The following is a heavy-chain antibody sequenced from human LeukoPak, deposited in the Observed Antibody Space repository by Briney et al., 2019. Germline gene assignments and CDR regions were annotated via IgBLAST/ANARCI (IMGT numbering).Heavy chain of an antibody. CDR3: GKGLNRDYSGIGDH. CDR2: MSGSGVYT. CDR1: GFTFSNYA. J-gene: IGHJ4*02. V-gene: IGHV3-23*01. D-gene: IGHD5-12*01. Sequence: PGGSLRLSCAGSGFTFSNYAMSWVRQAPGKGLEWVSSMSGSGVYTYYADSVRGRFTISRDNSENKLYLQANSLRAEDTAVYYCGKGLNRDYSGIGDHWGQGTLVTVSS.